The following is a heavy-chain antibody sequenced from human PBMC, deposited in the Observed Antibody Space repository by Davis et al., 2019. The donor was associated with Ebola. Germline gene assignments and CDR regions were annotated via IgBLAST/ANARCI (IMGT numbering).Heavy chain of an antibody. D-gene: IGHD5-12*01. CDR1: GYTFTSYY. CDR3: TTPGGQDSGYDVFDI. J-gene: IGHJ3*02. V-gene: IGHV1-46*03. Sequence: ASVQVSCQASGYTFTSYYMHWVRQAPGQGLEWMGMINPNDGRTIYAQQFQGRVTVTRDTSTTTVYMDLSSLRSEDTALYYCTTPGGQDSGYDVFDIWGQGTMVTGSS. CDR2: INPNDGRT.